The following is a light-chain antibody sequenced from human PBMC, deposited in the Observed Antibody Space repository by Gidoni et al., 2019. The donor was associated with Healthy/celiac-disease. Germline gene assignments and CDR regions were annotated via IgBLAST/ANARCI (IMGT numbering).Light chain of an antibody. CDR2: DVS. Sequence: QSALTQPASVSGSPGQSITISCSGTSSYVGGYNFVSWYQQHPGKAPKLMIFDVSNRPSGVSNRFSGSKSGNTASLTISGLQAEDEADYCCGSYTSSSTYVFGTGTKVTVL. V-gene: IGLV2-14*03. J-gene: IGLJ1*01. CDR1: SSYVGGYNF. CDR3: GSYTSSSTYV.